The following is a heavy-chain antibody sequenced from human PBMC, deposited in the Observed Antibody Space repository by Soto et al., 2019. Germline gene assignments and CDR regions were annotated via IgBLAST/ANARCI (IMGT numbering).Heavy chain of an antibody. Sequence: SETLCLTCAVYGGSFSVYYCTWIRHPPGTGLEWIGEINHSGSTNYNPSLKSRVTISVDTSKNQFSLKLTSVTAADTAVYYCARDKITGLFDYWGQGTLVTVS. D-gene: IGHD2-8*02. J-gene: IGHJ4*02. CDR2: INHSGST. V-gene: IGHV4-34*01. CDR3: ARDKITGLFDY. CDR1: GGSFSVYY.